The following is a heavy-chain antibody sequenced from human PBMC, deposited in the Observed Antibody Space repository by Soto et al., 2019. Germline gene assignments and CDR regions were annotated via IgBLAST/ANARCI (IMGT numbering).Heavy chain of an antibody. Sequence: PGGSLRLSCAASGFTFSSYGMHWVRQAPGKGLEWVAVISYDGSNKYYADSVKGRFTISRDNSKNTLYLQMNSLRAEDTAVYYCAKGGTGTTNYYYYGMDVWGQGTTVTVSS. CDR2: ISYDGSNK. CDR3: AKGGTGTTNYYYYGMDV. CDR1: GFTFSSYG. V-gene: IGHV3-30*18. J-gene: IGHJ6*02. D-gene: IGHD1-7*01.